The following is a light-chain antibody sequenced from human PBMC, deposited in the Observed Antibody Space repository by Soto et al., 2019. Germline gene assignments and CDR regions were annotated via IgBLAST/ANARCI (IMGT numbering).Light chain of an antibody. V-gene: IGLV2-14*03. J-gene: IGLJ2*01. CDR3: SSYTSSSTLV. CDR1: SSDVGGSNY. Sequence: QSALTQPASVSGSPGQSITISGTGTSSDVGGSNYVSWYQQHTGKAPKLMIYDVSNRPSGVSNRFSGSKSGNTASLSISGLQAEDEADYYCSSYTSSSTLVFGGGTKLTV. CDR2: DVS.